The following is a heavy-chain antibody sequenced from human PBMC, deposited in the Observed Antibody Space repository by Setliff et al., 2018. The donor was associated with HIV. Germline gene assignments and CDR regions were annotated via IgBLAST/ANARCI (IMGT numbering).Heavy chain of an antibody. CDR3: ARSRLHYYDSSGYYPSYFDY. V-gene: IGHV4-4*07. Sequence: PSETLSLTCTVSGGSISSYYWSWIRQPAGKGLEWIGRIYTSGSTNYNPSLKSRVTMSVDTSKNQFSLKLSSVTAADTAVYYCARSRLHYYDSSGYYPSYFDYWGQGTLVTVSS. D-gene: IGHD3-22*01. CDR2: IYTSGST. CDR1: GGSISSYY. J-gene: IGHJ4*02.